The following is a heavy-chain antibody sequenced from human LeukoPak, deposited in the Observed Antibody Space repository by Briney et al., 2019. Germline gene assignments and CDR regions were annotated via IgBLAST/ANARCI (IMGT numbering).Heavy chain of an antibody. CDR3: AKCLGSGWYASSD. J-gene: IGHJ4*02. V-gene: IGHV3-23*01. CDR2: ICANDGNT. Sequence: GGSLRLSCAASGLTFRNYAMSWVRQAPGKGLEWVSVICANDGNTYYADAVKGRFTISRDNSKDTLYLQMDSLRAEDTAVYYCAKCLGSGWYASSDWGQGTLVTVSS. D-gene: IGHD6-13*01. CDR1: GLTFRNYA.